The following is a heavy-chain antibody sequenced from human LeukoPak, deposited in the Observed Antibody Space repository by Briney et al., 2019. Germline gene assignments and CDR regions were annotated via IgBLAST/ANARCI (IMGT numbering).Heavy chain of an antibody. D-gene: IGHD7-27*01. CDR3: ARDTIPPRNATEQKTGTYY. V-gene: IGHV4-39*02. J-gene: IGHJ4*02. CDR2: IYYRGNT. Sequence: SETLSLTCTVSGGSISTSNYYWAWIRQPPGKGLQWIGSIYYRGNTYYNPSLKSRFTMSVDTSKNQFSLRLTSVTAADTALYYCARDTIPPRNATEQKTGTYYWGQGTLVTVSS. CDR1: GGSISTSNYY.